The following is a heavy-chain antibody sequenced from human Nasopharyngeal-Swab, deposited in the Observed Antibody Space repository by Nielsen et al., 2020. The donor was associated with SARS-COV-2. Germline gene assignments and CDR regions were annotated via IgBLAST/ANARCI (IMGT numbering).Heavy chain of an antibody. D-gene: IGHD3-9*01. CDR2: INHSGST. CDR3: ASHYDISFGMAFDI. V-gene: IGHV4-34*01. CDR1: GGSFSGFY. J-gene: IGHJ3*02. Sequence: GSLRPSCAVYGGSFSGFYWSWNRQLPGKGLEWIGEINHSGSTNYNPSLKSRVTISVDTSKNQFSLKLSSVTAADTAVYYCASHYDISFGMAFDIWGQGTMVTVSS.